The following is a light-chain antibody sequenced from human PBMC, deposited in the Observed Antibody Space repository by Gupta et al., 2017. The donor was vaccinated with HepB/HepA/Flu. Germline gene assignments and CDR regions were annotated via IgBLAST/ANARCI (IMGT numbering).Light chain of an antibody. V-gene: IGKV1-12*01. CDR2: ASS. Sequence: DIQMTQSPSSVSASVGDRVTSTCRASQNISQLAWYQQKPGKAPKLLIYASSSLQSGVPLRFSGSGSGTDFTLTISRPQPEDFATYYCQQANSFPLTFGHGTNVDIK. CDR1: QNISQ. J-gene: IGKJ3*01. CDR3: QQANSFPLT.